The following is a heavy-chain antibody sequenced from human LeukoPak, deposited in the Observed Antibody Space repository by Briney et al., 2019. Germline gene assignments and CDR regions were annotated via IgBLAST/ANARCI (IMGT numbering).Heavy chain of an antibody. J-gene: IGHJ6*02. CDR2: IHYTGIT. CDR3: VRIAADHPKNYFHYGMDV. V-gene: IGHV4-39*01. CDR1: GGSISSSSDY. Sequence: SETLSLTCTVSGGSISSSSDYWGWVRQPPGRGLEWIGRIHYTGITYYNPTLESRLTISVDTSKNQFSLKLSSVAAADTAVFYCVRIAADHPKNYFHYGMDVWGQGTTVTVSS. D-gene: IGHD6-25*01.